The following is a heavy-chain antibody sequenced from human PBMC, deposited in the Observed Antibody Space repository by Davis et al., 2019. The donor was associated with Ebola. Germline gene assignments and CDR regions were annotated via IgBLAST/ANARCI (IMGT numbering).Heavy chain of an antibody. CDR3: ARDGIVATMNYYYYYGMDV. D-gene: IGHD5-12*01. Sequence: AASVKVSCKASGGTFSSYAISWVRQAPGHALPFLGGIIPIFGTANYAQKFQGRVTITADESTSTAYMELSSLRSEDTAVYYCARDGIVATMNYYYYYGMDVWGQGTTVTVSS. CDR2: IIPIFGTA. J-gene: IGHJ6*02. CDR1: GGTFSSYA. V-gene: IGHV1-69*13.